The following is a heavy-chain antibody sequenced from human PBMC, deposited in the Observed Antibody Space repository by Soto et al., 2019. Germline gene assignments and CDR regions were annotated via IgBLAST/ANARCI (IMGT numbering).Heavy chain of an antibody. CDR3: AKDGGSSSYYYSYMDV. CDR2: ISGSGGST. V-gene: IGHV3-23*01. CDR1: GFTFSSYA. D-gene: IGHD6-6*01. J-gene: IGHJ6*03. Sequence: EVQLLESGGGLVQPGGSLRLSCAASGFTFSSYAMSWVRQAPGKGLEWVSAISGSGGSTYYGDSVKGRFTISRDNSKNPLYLQMNSLGGEDTAVYYCAKDGGSSSYYYSYMDVWGKGTTVTVSS.